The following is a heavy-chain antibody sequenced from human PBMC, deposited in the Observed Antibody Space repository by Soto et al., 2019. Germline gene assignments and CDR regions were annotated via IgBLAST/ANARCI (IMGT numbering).Heavy chain of an antibody. CDR2: INPNSGVT. Sequence: QVQLVPSGAEVKEPWASVTVSCRASGDRFTDYYMHWVRQAPGQMLAWMGWINPNSGVTKYAQKFQAWVTMTRDTSIRTVYMQLSRLRFDDTAIYYCARESGGATATLDYYYFYMDVWGTGTTVTVSS. CDR1: GDRFTDYY. V-gene: IGHV1-2*04. D-gene: IGHD5-12*01. CDR3: ARESGGATATLDYYYFYMDV. J-gene: IGHJ6*03.